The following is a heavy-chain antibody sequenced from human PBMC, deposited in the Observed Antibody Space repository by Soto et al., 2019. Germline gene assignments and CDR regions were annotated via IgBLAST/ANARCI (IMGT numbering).Heavy chain of an antibody. J-gene: IGHJ6*02. CDR1: GGTFSSYA. CDR2: IIPIFGTA. V-gene: IGHV1-69*06. D-gene: IGHD6-19*01. Sequence: SVKVSCKASGGTFSSYAISWVRQAPGQGLEWMGGIIPIFGTANYAQKFQGRVTITADKSTSTAYMELSSLRSEDTAVYYCASLAVAGTYYYYYGMDVWGQGTTVTSP. CDR3: ASLAVAGTYYYYYGMDV.